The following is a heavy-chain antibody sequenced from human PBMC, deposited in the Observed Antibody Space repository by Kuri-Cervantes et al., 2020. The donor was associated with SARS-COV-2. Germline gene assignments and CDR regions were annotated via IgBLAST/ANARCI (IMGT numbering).Heavy chain of an antibody. CDR1: GFTFSSYG. CDR3: AKDRRGSGPFDY. Sequence: GESLKISCAASGFTFSSYGMHWVRQAPGKGLEWVAFIRYDGSSKYYADSVKGRFTISRDNSKNTLYLQMNSLRAEDTAVYYCAKDRRGSGPFDYWGQGTLVTVSS. J-gene: IGHJ4*02. D-gene: IGHD3-10*01. CDR2: IRYDGSSK. V-gene: IGHV3-30*02.